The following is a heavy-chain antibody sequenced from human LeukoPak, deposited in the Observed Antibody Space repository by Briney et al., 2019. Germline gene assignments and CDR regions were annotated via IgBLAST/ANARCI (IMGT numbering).Heavy chain of an antibody. J-gene: IGHJ4*02. Sequence: SVKVSCKASGGTFSSYAISWVRQAPGQGLEWMGRIIPILGIANYAQKFQGRVTITADKSTSTAYMELSSLRSEDTAVYYCARVDTAMVTDYWGQGTLVTVSS. CDR3: ARVDTAMVTDY. CDR1: GGTFSSYA. CDR2: IIPILGIA. D-gene: IGHD5-18*01. V-gene: IGHV1-69*04.